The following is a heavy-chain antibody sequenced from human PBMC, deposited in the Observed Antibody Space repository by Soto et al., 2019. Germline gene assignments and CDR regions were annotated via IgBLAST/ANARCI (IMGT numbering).Heavy chain of an antibody. CDR2: ISIGGDKT. V-gene: IGHV3-23*01. D-gene: IGHD5-18*01. J-gene: IGHJ5*02. CDR3: AKWDGYGDH. Sequence: EVQLLESGGDLVQPGGSLRLSCVASGFSFSSYSFTWVRQAPGKGLEWVAGISIGGDKTWHADSVKGRFTISRDNSKNTVYLQMKSLRVDDTAVYYCAKWDGYGDHWGQGTLVTVSS. CDR1: GFSFSSYS.